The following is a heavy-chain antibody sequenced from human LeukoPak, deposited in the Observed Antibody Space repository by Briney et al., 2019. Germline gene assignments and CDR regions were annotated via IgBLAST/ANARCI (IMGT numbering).Heavy chain of an antibody. V-gene: IGHV1-69*05. J-gene: IGHJ5*02. CDR1: GGTFSSYA. CDR3: ASGFRASVTHEGESPFDP. CDR2: IIPIFGTA. D-gene: IGHD3-10*01. Sequence: EASVKVSCKASGGTFSSYAISWVRQAPGQGLEWMGGIIPIFGTANYAQKFQGRVTITTDESTSTAYMELSSLRSEDTAVYYCASGFRASVTHEGESPFDPWGQGTLVTVSS.